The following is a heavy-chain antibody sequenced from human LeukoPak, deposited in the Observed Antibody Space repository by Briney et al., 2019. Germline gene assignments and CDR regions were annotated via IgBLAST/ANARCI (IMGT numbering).Heavy chain of an antibody. CDR2: INPNSGDT. V-gene: IGHV1-2*02. D-gene: IGHD6-13*01. CDR3: ARTRYSSSRSFDY. Sequence: GASVKVSCKTSGYTFTGYYMHWVRQAPGQGLEWMGWINPNSGDTNYAQKFQGRVTMTRDTSISTAYMELSRLRSDDTAVYYCARTRYSSSRSFDYWGQGTLVTVSS. J-gene: IGHJ4*02. CDR1: GYTFTGYY.